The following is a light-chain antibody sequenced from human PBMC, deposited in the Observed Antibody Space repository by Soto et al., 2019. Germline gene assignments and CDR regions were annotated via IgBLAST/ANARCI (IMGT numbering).Light chain of an antibody. CDR3: QQYDDWPPWT. V-gene: IGKV3-15*01. CDR2: GAS. CDR1: QSISGS. Sequence: EIVMTQSPATLSVSQGERATLSCRASQSISGSLAWYQQQPGQAPRLLIYGASTRATGIPARFSGSGSGTEFTLIINSLQSEDFAVYYCQQYDDWPPWTFGQGTKVDIK. J-gene: IGKJ1*01.